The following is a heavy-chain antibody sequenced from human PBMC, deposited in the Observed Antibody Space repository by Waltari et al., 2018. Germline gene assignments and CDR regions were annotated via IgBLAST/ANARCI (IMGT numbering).Heavy chain of an antibody. V-gene: IGHV3-21*01. Sequence: EVQLVESGGGLVKPGGSLRLSCAASGFTFNSNNMNWVRQAPGQGLEWVSSISGSSSYIYYADSVKGRFTISRDNAKNSLYLQMNSLRAEDTAVYYCARDQGRFLEWLPSAYYYYGMDVWGQGTTVTVSS. CDR3: ARDQGRFLEWLPSAYYYYGMDV. J-gene: IGHJ6*02. D-gene: IGHD3-3*01. CDR2: ISGSSSYI. CDR1: GFTFNSNN.